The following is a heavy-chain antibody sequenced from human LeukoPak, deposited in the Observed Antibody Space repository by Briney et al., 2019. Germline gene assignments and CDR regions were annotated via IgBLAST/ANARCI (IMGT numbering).Heavy chain of an antibody. D-gene: IGHD3-3*01. CDR2: FDPENAEI. CDR3: ATRGYDFWSGFDH. CDR1: GSSLHDLP. V-gene: IGHV1-24*01. Sequence: ASVKVSCKLSGSSLHDLPIQWVRQAGTKGLEWMAGFDPENAEIVYAQKFQGRVTMTEDTSTDTAYLELTSLTSDDTALYYCATRGYDFWSGFDHWGQGTQVTVSS. J-gene: IGHJ4*02.